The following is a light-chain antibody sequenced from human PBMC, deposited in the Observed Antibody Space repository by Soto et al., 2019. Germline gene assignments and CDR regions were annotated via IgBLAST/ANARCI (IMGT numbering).Light chain of an antibody. J-gene: IGKJ4*01. CDR3: QHSHSTPLT. V-gene: IGKV1-39*01. CDR1: QGISSW. CDR2: AAS. Sequence: DIHLTQSPSFLSASVGDRVTITCRASQGISSWLAWYHQKPGKAPKLLICAASSLQSGVPSRFSGSGSGTDFTLTISSLQPEDFATYSCQHSHSTPLTFGGGTKVDIK.